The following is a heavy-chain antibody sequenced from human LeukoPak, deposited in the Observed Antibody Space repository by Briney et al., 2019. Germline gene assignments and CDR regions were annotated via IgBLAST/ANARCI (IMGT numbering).Heavy chain of an antibody. CDR3: ARDLTMVRGGGFDY. J-gene: IGHJ4*02. V-gene: IGHV6-1*01. D-gene: IGHD3-10*01. Sequence: SQTLSLTCAISGDSVSSNSAAWNWIRQSPSRGLEWLGRTYYRSKWYSDYAVSVKSRITINPDTSKNQFSLQLNSVTPEDTAVYYCARDLTMVRGGGFDYWGQGTLVTVSS. CDR2: TYYRSKWYS. CDR1: GDSVSSNSAA.